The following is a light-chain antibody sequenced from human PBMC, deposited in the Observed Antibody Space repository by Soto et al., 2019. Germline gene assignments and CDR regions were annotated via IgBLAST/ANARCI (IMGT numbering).Light chain of an antibody. V-gene: IGKV3-20*01. J-gene: IGKJ1*01. Sequence: EIVLTQSPGTLSLSPGERATLSCRASQSVSSSYLAWYQQKPGQAPRLLIYGASSRATGIPDRFSGSGSGTYFTLNISRLEPEDFSVYYCQQYGSSQWTFGQGTQVEIK. CDR3: QQYGSSQWT. CDR1: QSVSSSY. CDR2: GAS.